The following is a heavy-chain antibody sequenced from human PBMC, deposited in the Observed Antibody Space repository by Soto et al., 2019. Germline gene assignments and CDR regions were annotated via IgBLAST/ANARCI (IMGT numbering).Heavy chain of an antibody. D-gene: IGHD6-19*01. CDR3: GSGPRRYYYYGMDV. J-gene: IGHJ6*04. CDR1: AGTFSSYT. V-gene: IGHV1-69*08. CDR2: IIPILGTA. Sequence: SVKVSCKASAGTFSSYTISWVRQTPGQGLEWMGRIIPILGTANYAQKFQGRVTITADKATSTAYMELSSLRSEDTAVYYCGSGPRRYYYYGMDVWGKGTTGTVSS.